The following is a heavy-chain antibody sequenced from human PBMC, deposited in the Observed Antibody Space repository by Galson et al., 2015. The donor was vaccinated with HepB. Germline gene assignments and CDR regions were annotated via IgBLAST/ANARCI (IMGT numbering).Heavy chain of an antibody. CDR3: AKDGRLVVVTAIWADWYFDL. CDR2: ISGSGGST. V-gene: IGHV3-23*01. CDR1: GFTFSSYA. D-gene: IGHD2-21*02. J-gene: IGHJ2*01. Sequence: SLRLSCAASGFTFSSYAMSWVRQAPGKGLEWVSAISGSGGSTYYADSVKGRFTISRDNSKNTLYLQMNSLRAEDTAVYYCAKDGRLVVVTAIWADWYFDLWGRGTLDTVSS.